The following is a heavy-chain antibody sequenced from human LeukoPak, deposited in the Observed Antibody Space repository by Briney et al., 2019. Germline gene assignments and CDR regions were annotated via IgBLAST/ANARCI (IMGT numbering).Heavy chain of an antibody. Sequence: GASVKVSCKASGYTFTSYDINWVRPATGQGLEWMGWMNPNSGNTGYAQKFQGRVTLTRNTSISTAYMEVSSLISEDTAVYYCARRDCSGGTCRTRIFDYWGQGTLVTVSS. CDR2: MNPNSGNT. D-gene: IGHD2-15*01. CDR3: ARRDCSGGTCRTRIFDY. J-gene: IGHJ4*02. CDR1: GYTFTSYD. V-gene: IGHV1-8*03.